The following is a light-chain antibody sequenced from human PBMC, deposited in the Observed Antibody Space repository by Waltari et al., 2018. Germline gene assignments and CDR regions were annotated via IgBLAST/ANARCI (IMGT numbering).Light chain of an antibody. CDR2: WAS. Sequence: DIVMTQSPDSLTVSLGERATINCKSSQSVCHSSNTQTYLAWYQQKPRQPPRPLIYWASTRESGVPDRFSGSGSGTDFTLTISSLQAEDVAVYYCQQYYTIPLTFGQGTRLEIK. J-gene: IGKJ5*01. CDR3: QQYYTIPLT. V-gene: IGKV4-1*01. CDR1: QSVCHSSNTQTY.